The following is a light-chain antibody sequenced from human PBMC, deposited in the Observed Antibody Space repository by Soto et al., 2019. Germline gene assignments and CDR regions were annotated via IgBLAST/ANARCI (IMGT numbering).Light chain of an antibody. J-gene: IGKJ5*01. CDR3: QQYNNWPPNT. V-gene: IGKV3-15*01. CDR1: QHISTN. CDR2: YAS. Sequence: EIAVTQSPATLPLSPGMRATLSCRASQHISTNLAWYQQKPGQAPRLLIYYASTRATGIPDRFSGSGSGTEFTLTISSLQSEDFAVYYCQQYNNWPPNTFGQGTRLEIK.